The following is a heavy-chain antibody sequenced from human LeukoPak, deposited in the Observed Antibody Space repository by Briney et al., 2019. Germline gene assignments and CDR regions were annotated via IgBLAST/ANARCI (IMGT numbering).Heavy chain of an antibody. D-gene: IGHD3-3*01. CDR1: GLAFSSHW. CDR3: ARGNDYWSGYIDF. CDR2: VKSDGSST. J-gene: IGHJ4*02. Sequence: TGGSLRLSCAVSGLAFSSHWMHWVRQAPGKGLVWVSHVKSDGSSTNYADAVRGRFTISRDNAKNTLYLQMNSPRAEDTAVYYCARGNDYWSGYIDFWGQGTLVTVSS. V-gene: IGHV3-74*01.